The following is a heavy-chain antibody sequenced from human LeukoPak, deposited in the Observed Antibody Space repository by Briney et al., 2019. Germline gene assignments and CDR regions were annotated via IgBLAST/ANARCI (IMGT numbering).Heavy chain of an antibody. Sequence: ASVKVSCKASGYTLTSYYLHWVRQAPGQRLEWMGWINAGNGNTKYSQKFQGRVTITRDTSASTAYMELSSLRSEDTAVYYCAAAGGSYIFDYWGQGTLVTVSS. D-gene: IGHD1-26*01. V-gene: IGHV1-3*01. J-gene: IGHJ4*02. CDR3: AAAGGSYIFDY. CDR2: INAGNGNT. CDR1: GYTLTSYY.